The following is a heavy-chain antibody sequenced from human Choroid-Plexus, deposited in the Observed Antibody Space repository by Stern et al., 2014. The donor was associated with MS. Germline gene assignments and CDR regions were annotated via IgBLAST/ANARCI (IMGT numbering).Heavy chain of an antibody. CDR1: GFTFGSCA. V-gene: IGHV3-30*18. D-gene: IGHD2/OR15-2a*01. Sequence: MQLVESGGGVVQLGRPLRLSCVASGFTFGSCAMHWVRQAPGKGLEWVAGVSYDGSNKYYADSVKGRFTISRDNSQNTLYMQMSSLRPEDTAVYYCAKDRHYLTYFFDHWGQGSLVTVSS. J-gene: IGHJ5*02. CDR3: AKDRHYLTYFFDH. CDR2: VSYDGSNK.